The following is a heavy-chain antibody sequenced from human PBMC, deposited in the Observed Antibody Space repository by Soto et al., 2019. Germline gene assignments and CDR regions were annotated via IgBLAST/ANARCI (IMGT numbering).Heavy chain of an antibody. Sequence: PVGSLILSCAASGFTFSSYAMSWVRQAPGKGLEWVSAISGSGGSTYYADSVKGRFTISRDNSKNTLYLQMNSLRAEDTAVYYCAKMVLSREVIDYWGQGTLVTVSS. CDR1: GFTFSSYA. D-gene: IGHD3-16*02. J-gene: IGHJ4*02. CDR3: AKMVLSREVIDY. V-gene: IGHV3-23*01. CDR2: ISGSGGST.